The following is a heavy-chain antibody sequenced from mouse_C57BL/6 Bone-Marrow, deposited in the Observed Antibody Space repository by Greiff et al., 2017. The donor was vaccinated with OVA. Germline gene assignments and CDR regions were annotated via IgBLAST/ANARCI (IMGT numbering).Heavy chain of an antibody. CDR3: TRERTGLAWFAY. Sequence: EVQRVESGEGLVKPGGSLKLSCAASGFTFSSYAMSWVRQTPEKRLEWVAYISSGGDYIYYADTVKGRFTISRDNARNTLYLQMSSLKSEDTAMYYCTRERTGLAWFAYWGQGTLVTVSA. V-gene: IGHV5-9-1*02. J-gene: IGHJ3*01. CDR1: GFTFSSYA. D-gene: IGHD4-1*01. CDR2: ISSGGDYI.